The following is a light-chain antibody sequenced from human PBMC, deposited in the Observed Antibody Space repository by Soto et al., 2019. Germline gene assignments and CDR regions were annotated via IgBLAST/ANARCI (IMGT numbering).Light chain of an antibody. J-gene: IGLJ7*01. V-gene: IGLV1-47*01. CDR1: SSNIGSNY. CDR3: AVWDDSLRGPV. Sequence: QSVLTQPPSASGTPGQRVTISCSGSSSNIGSNYVYWYQQLPGTAPKLLIYRNNQRPSGVPDRFSGSKSGTSASLAIRGLRSEDEADYYCAVWDDSLRGPVFGGGTQLTVL. CDR2: RNN.